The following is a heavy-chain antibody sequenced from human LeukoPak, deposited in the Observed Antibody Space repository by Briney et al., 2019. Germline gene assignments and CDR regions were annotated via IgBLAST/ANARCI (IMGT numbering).Heavy chain of an antibody. Sequence: PGESLKISCKGSGYSFTSYWIGWVRPMPGKGLEWMGIIYPGDSDTRYSPSFQGQVTISADKSISTAYLQWSSLKASDTAMYFCARLADGLGISAFDIWGQGTMVAVSS. V-gene: IGHV5-51*01. CDR2: IYPGDSDT. CDR3: ARLADGLGISAFDI. CDR1: GYSFTSYW. J-gene: IGHJ3*02. D-gene: IGHD7-27*01.